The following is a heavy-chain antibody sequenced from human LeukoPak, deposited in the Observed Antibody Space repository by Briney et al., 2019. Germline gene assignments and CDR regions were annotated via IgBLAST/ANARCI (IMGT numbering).Heavy chain of an antibody. J-gene: IGHJ5*02. CDR1: GGSISSGSYY. V-gene: IGHV4-61*02. CDR2: IYTSGST. Sequence: PSETLSLTCTVSGGSISSGSYYWRWIRQPAGKGLEWIERIYTSGSTNYNPSLKSRVTISVDTSKNQFSLKLSSVTAADTAVYYCARDRGIAAAVFDPWGQGTLVTVSS. D-gene: IGHD6-25*01. CDR3: ARDRGIAAAVFDP.